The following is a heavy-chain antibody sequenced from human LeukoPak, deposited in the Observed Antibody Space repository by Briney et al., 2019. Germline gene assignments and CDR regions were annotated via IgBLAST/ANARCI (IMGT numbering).Heavy chain of an antibody. CDR1: GFTFSSYW. CDR3: AVGATTWDAFDI. J-gene: IGHJ3*02. CDR2: INSDGSST. Sequence: PGGSLRLSCAASGFTFSSYWMHWVRQAPGKGLVWVSRINSDGSSTSHADSVKGRFTVSRDNAKNTLYLQMNSLRAEDTAVYYCAVGATTWDAFDIWGQGTMVTVSS. V-gene: IGHV3-74*01. D-gene: IGHD1-26*01.